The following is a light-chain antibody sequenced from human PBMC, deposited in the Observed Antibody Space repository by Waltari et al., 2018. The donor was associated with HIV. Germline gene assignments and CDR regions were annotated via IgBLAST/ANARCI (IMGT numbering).Light chain of an antibody. CDR2: WAS. CDR3: QQYYTTPYS. CDR1: QGILFNSNNKNY. V-gene: IGKV4-1*01. J-gene: IGKJ2*01. Sequence: DIVMTQSPDSLTVSLGERATINCKSSQGILFNSNNKNYLAWYQQRPGQSPRLLIYWASTPGSGGPVRFSGAGSGTNFSLTISNLQPEDVAVYYCQQYYTTPYSFGQGSRLEI.